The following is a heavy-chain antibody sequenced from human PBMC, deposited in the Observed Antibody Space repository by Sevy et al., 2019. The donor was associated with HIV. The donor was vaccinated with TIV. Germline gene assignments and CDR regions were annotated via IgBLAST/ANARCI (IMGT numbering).Heavy chain of an antibody. CDR3: TKYQPNYYDSFSDAFDI. CDR2: ISHDGINE. CDR1: GFSFSYYG. J-gene: IGHJ3*02. Sequence: GGSLRLSCTGSGFSFSYYGIHWVRQAPGKGLDWVALISHDGINEYYADSVKGRFTISRDNSKSTLFLQMNSLRAEDTAVYYCTKYQPNYYDSFSDAFDIWGQGTMVTVSS. V-gene: IGHV3-30*18. D-gene: IGHD3-22*01.